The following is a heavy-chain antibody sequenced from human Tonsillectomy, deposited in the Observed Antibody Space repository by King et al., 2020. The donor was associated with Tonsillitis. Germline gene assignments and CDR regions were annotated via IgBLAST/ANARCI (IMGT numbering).Heavy chain of an antibody. CDR3: ARDYDYAGGDY. D-gene: IGHD5-12*01. CDR1: GYSINTGYY. Sequence: QLQESCQGLVKPSETLSLICTVSGYSINTGYYWGWIRQPPGKGLGWIGTIYHSGSTYYNPSLKSRVPISVDTSKNQFSQNRSSVTAADTAVYYCARDYDYAGGDYWRQGTLVPVST. V-gene: IGHV4-38-2*02. CDR2: IYHSGST. J-gene: IGHJ4*02.